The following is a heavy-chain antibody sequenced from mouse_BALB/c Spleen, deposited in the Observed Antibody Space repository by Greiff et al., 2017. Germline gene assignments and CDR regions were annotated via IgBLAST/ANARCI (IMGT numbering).Heavy chain of an antibody. CDR3: ARIGSLYYAMDY. CDR1: GYAFTNYL. D-gene: IGHD1-1*01. CDR2: INPGSGGT. Sequence: QVQLKQSGAELVRPGTSVKVSCKASGYAFTNYLIEWVKQRPGQGLEWIGVINPGSGGTNYNEKFKGKATLTADKSSSTAYMQLSSLTSDDSAVYFCARIGSLYYAMDYWGQGTSVTVSS. V-gene: IGHV1-54*01. J-gene: IGHJ4*01.